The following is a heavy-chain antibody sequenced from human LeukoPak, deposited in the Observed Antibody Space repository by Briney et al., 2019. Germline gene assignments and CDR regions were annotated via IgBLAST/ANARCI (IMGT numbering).Heavy chain of an antibody. D-gene: IGHD3-10*01. CDR3: ARDTTYRGGFDY. CDR1: GVTFSSYS. J-gene: IGHJ4*02. V-gene: IGHV3-21*01. Sequence: GGSLRLSCAASGVTFSSYSMNGGRQAPGGGGEGGSSISSSSSYIYYADSVKDRFTISRDNANNPPSLQMNSLRAGDTAVYYCARDTTYRGGFDYWGQGTLVTVS. CDR2: ISSSSSYI.